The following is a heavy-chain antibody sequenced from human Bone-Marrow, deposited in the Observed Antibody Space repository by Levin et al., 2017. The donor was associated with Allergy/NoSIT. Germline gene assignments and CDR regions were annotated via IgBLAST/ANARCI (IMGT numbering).Heavy chain of an antibody. CDR3: ASSLSWGYQDYYYYMDV. J-gene: IGHJ6*03. D-gene: IGHD7-27*01. CDR1: GGSISSYY. V-gene: IGHV4-59*01. CDR2: IYYSGST. Sequence: SETLSLTCTVSGGSISSYYWSWIRQPPGKGLEWIGYIYYSGSTNYNPSLKSRVTISVDTSKNQFSLKLSSVTAADTAVYYCASSLSWGYQDYYYYMDVWGKGTTVTVSS.